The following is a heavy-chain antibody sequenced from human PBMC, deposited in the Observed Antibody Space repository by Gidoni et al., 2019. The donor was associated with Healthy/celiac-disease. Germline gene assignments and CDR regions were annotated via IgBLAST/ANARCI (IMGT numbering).Heavy chain of an antibody. CDR2: IKQDGSEK. CDR3: ARDDWGEYSGSH. CDR1: GFTFSSYW. V-gene: IGHV3-7*03. J-gene: IGHJ4*02. Sequence: GFTFSSYWMSWVRQAPGKGLEWVANIKQDGSEKYYVDSVKGRFTISRDNAKNSLYLQMNSLRAEDTAVYYCARDDWGEYSGSHWGQGTLVTVSS. D-gene: IGHD1-26*01.